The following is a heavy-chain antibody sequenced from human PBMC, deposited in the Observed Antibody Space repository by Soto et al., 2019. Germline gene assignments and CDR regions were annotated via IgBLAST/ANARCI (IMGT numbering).Heavy chain of an antibody. J-gene: IGHJ4*02. Sequence: PGGSLRLSCAASGFTFSSYDMHWVRQATGKGLEWVSAISTAGDTYYPGSVKGRFTISRENAKNSLYLQMNSLRAGDTAVYYCARYSSIRRNAMGFDYWGQGTLVTVSS. CDR1: GFTFSSYD. D-gene: IGHD6-13*01. CDR3: ARYSSIRRNAMGFDY. CDR2: ISTAGDT. V-gene: IGHV3-13*01.